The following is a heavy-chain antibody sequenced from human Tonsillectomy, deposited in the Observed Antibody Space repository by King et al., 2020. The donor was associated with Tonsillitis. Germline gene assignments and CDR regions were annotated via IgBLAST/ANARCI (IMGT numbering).Heavy chain of an antibody. CDR2: ISVSGYKK. Sequence: VQLVESGGGFVQPGGPLRLSCAASGFTFRSYALSWVRQSPGKGLQWVSAISVSGYKKYSIDSLKGRFTISRDNSKNTVSLQMNTLRAEDTGVYYCVREMLTGSCADYWGQGTLVTVSS. V-gene: IGHV3-23*04. J-gene: IGHJ4*02. CDR3: VREMLTGSCADY. D-gene: IGHD2-15*01. CDR1: GFTFRSYA.